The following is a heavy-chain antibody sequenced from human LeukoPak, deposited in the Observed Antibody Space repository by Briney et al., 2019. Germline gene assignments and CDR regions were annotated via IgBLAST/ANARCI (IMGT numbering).Heavy chain of an antibody. CDR3: AHGVSSGWFGDYFDY. D-gene: IGHD6-19*01. CDR1: GFSLSTSGVG. CDR2: IYWNDDK. J-gene: IGHJ4*02. V-gene: IGHV2-5*01. Sequence: VFGPTLVKHTQTLTLTCTFSGFSLSTSGVGVGWIRQPPGKALEWLTLIYWNDDKRYSPSLKTRLTIAKDTSKNQVVLTMTNMDPVDTATYHCAHGVSSGWFGDYFDYWGQGTLVTVSS.